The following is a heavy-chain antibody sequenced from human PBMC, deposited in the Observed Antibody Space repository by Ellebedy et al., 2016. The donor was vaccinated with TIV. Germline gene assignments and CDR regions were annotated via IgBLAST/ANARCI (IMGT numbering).Heavy chain of an antibody. D-gene: IGHD6-13*01. J-gene: IGHJ4*02. CDR2: IIPIFGTA. CDR1: GGTFSSYA. V-gene: IGHV1-69*13. CDR3: ARVGPRIAAAGSGYYFDY. Sequence: ASVKVSCKASGGTFSSYAISWVRQAPGQGLEWMGGIIPIFGTANYAQKFQGRVTITADESTSTAYMELSSLRSEDTAVYYCARVGPRIAAAGSGYYFDYWGQGTLVTVSS.